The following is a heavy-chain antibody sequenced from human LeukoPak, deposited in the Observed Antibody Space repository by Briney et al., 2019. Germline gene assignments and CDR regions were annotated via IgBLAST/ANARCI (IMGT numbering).Heavy chain of an antibody. Sequence: ASVKVSCKVSGYTLTELSMHWVRQAPGKGLEWMGGFDPEDGETIYAQKFQGRVTMTEDTSTDTAYMELSSLRSEDTAVYYCGTDGVYSGYGNWFDPWGQGTLVTVSS. CDR2: FDPEDGET. J-gene: IGHJ5*02. V-gene: IGHV1-24*01. D-gene: IGHD5-12*01. CDR1: GYTLTELS. CDR3: GTDGVYSGYGNWFDP.